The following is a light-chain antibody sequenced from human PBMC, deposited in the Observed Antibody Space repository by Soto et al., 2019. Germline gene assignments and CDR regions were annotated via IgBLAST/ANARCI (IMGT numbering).Light chain of an antibody. J-gene: IGKJ1*01. CDR1: QSVSSRY. Sequence: EIVLTQSPGTLSLSPGERATLSCRASQSVSSRYLGWYQQKPGHAPRLLVYAASSRATGIPDRFSGSGSGTDLTLTISRLEPEDFAVYYCQQYGSSPTTFGQGTKVEIK. V-gene: IGKV3-20*01. CDR2: AAS. CDR3: QQYGSSPTT.